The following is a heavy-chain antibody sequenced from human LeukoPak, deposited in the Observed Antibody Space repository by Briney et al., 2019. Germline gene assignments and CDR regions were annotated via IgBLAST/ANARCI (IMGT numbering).Heavy chain of an antibody. CDR1: GFTFSSYT. CDR3: ARGLGTVTNGGPFDY. J-gene: IGHJ4*02. CDR2: ISSSSSYI. Sequence: GGSLRLSCAASGFTFSSYTMNWVRQAPGKGLEWVSSISSSSSYIYYADSVKGRFTISRDNAANSLYLQMNSLRAEDAAVYYCARGLGTVTNGGPFDYWGRGTLSPSPQ. D-gene: IGHD4-17*01. V-gene: IGHV3-21*01.